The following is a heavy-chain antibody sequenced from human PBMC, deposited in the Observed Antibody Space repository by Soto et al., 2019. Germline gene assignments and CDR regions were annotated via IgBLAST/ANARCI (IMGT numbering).Heavy chain of an antibody. CDR2: IYYSGST. D-gene: IGHD2-21*02. V-gene: IGHV4-31*03. CDR1: GGSISSGGYY. CDR3: ARGLGRHCGGDCYSFYYYYYGMDV. J-gene: IGHJ6*02. Sequence: LSLTCTVSGGSISSGGYYWSWIRQHPGKGLEWIGYIYYSGSTYYNPSLKSRVTISVDTSKNQFSLKLSSVTAADTAVYYCARGLGRHCGGDCYSFYYYYYGMDVWGQGTTVTVSS.